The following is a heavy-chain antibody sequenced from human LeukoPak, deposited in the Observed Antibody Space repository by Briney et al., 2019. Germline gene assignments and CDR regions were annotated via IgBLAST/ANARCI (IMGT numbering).Heavy chain of an antibody. CDR1: GGSISSYY. J-gene: IGHJ6*02. V-gene: IGHV4-59*01. CDR3: ARNLGPTYYFYGMDV. D-gene: IGHD7-27*01. Sequence: PSGTLSLTCTVSGGSISSYYWNWIRQPPGKGLEWIWYIYYSGSTNYNPSLKSRVTISVDTSKNQFSLKLSSVTAADTAVYYCARNLGPTYYFYGMDVWGQGTTVTVSS. CDR2: IYYSGST.